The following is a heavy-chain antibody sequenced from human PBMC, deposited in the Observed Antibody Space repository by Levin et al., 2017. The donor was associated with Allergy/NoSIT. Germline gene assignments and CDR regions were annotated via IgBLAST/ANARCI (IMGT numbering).Heavy chain of an antibody. CDR3: TTGAPRYGDYGDYYYYYYMDV. Sequence: GGSLRLSCAASGFTFSGSAMHWVRQASGKGLEWVGRIRSKANSYATAYAASVKGRFTISRDDSKNTAYLQMNSLKTEDTAVYYCTTGAPRYGDYGDYYYYYYMDVWGKGTTVTVSS. CDR2: IRSKANSYAT. D-gene: IGHD4-17*01. CDR1: GFTFSGSA. V-gene: IGHV3-73*01. J-gene: IGHJ6*03.